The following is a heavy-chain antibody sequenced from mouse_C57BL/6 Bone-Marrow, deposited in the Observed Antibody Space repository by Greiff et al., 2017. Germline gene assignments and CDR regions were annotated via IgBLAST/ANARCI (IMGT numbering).Heavy chain of an antibody. D-gene: IGHD1-1*01. J-gene: IGHJ3*01. V-gene: IGHV1-7*01. Sequence: QVQLQQSGAELAKPGASVKLSCKASGYTFTSYWMHWVQQRPGQGLEWIGYINPSSGYPKYNQKFKDKATLTADKSSSTAYMQLSSLTYEDSAVYYCSRSRSYLAWFAYWGQGTLVTVSA. CDR3: SRSRSYLAWFAY. CDR1: GYTFTSYW. CDR2: INPSSGYP.